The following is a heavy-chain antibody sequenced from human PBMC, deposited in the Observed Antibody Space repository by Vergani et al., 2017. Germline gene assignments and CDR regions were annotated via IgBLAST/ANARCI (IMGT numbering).Heavy chain of an antibody. Sequence: EVQLVESGGGLVQPGGSLRLSCAASGFTFSSYWMSWVRQAPGKGLEWVANIKQDGSEKYYVDSVKGRFTISRDNAKNSLYLQMNSLSAEDTAVYYCARDLYCSSTSCYRDYYYYYMDVWGKGTTVTVSS. CDR1: GFTFSSYW. D-gene: IGHD2-2*02. CDR2: IKQDGSEK. V-gene: IGHV3-7*01. CDR3: ARDLYCSSTSCYRDYYYYYMDV. J-gene: IGHJ6*03.